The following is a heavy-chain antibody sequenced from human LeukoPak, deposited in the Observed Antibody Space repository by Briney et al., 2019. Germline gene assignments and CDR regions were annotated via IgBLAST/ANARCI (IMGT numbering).Heavy chain of an antibody. CDR3: ARGRYSSSWYSGIDY. V-gene: IGHV1-8*02. CDR2: MNPNSGNT. Sequence: ASVKVSCKASGYTFTSYGINWVRQATGQGLEWMGWMNPNSGNTGCAQKFQGRVTMTRNTSISTAYMELSSLRSEDTAVYYCARGRYSSSWYSGIDYWGQGTLVTVSS. J-gene: IGHJ4*02. D-gene: IGHD6-13*01. CDR1: GYTFTSYG.